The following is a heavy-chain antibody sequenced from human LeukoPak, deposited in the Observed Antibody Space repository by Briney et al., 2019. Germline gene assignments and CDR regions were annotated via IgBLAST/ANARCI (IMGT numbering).Heavy chain of an antibody. CDR3: ARDVVVTSSPDAFDI. V-gene: IGHV4-31*11. CDR1: GDSVTSGGYY. J-gene: IGHJ3*02. CDR2: ISNSGTT. Sequence: SETLSLTCAVSGDSVTSGGYYWTWIRHHPGKGLEWIGYISNSGTTSYNPSLKSRVSISVDTSDNQFSLRLTSVTAADTAVYYCARDVVVTSSPDAFDIWGQGTMVTVSS. D-gene: IGHD2-21*02.